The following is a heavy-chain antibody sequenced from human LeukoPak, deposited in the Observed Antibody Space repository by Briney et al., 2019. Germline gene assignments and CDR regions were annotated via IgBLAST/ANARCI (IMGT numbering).Heavy chain of an antibody. CDR2: ICVSGGST. J-gene: IGHJ4*02. CDR1: GVTFSSFG. D-gene: IGHD3-22*01. Sequence: GGSLRLSCAASGVTFSSFGMSGVRQAPGEGLEWGSAICVSGGSTLYAHSVKGRFTISRDNSKNTVLLHMNSLSVEDTAVYYCGRCGYDCSGVRGGQGTRVTVSS. V-gene: IGHV3-23*01. CDR3: GRCGYDCSGVR.